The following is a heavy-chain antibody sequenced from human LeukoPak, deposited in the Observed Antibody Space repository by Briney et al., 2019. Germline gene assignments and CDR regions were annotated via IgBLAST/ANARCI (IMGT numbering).Heavy chain of an antibody. CDR2: IRYDGSNK. V-gene: IGHV3-30*02. CDR1: GFTFSSYG. J-gene: IGHJ4*02. CDR3: AKDLRYYYDSSGPPFDY. D-gene: IGHD3-22*01. Sequence: GGSLRLSCAASGFTFSSYGMHWVRQAPGKGLEGVAFIRYDGSNKYYADSVKGRFTISRDNSKNTLYLQMNSLRAEDTAVYYCAKDLRYYYDSSGPPFDYWGQGILVTVSS.